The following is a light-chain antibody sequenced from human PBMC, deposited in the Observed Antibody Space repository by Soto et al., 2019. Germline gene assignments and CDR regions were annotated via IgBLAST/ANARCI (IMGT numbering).Light chain of an antibody. CDR3: QSYDSSLHVV. J-gene: IGLJ2*01. CDR1: SSNIGAGYD. Sequence: QSVLTQPPSVSGAPGQRVTISCTGSSSNIGAGYDVHWYQQLPGTAPKLLIYGNSNRPSGVPDRFSGSKSGTSASLAITGLQAEDEADYYCQSYDSSLHVVVGGGTTLTVL. V-gene: IGLV1-40*01. CDR2: GNS.